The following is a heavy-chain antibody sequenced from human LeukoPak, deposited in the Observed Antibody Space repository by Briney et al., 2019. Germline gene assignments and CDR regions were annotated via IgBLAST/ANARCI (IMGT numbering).Heavy chain of an antibody. Sequence: PGGSLRLSCAASGFTFSSYWMSWVRQAPGKGLEWVANIKQDGREKYYVDSVKGRFTISRDNAKNSLYLQMNSLRAEDTAVYYCAKTISDSRGYYDYRGQGTLVTVSS. D-gene: IGHD3-22*01. J-gene: IGHJ4*02. CDR2: IKQDGREK. CDR3: AKTISDSRGYYDY. V-gene: IGHV3-7*03. CDR1: GFTFSSYW.